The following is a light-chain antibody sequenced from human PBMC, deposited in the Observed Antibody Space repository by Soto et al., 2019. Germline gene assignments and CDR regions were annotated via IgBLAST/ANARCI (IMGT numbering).Light chain of an antibody. V-gene: IGKV3-20*01. CDR2: GAP. CDR1: QSVSSSY. Sequence: EILLTQSPGSLSLSPGDRATLFCRASQSVSSSYLAWYRQRPGQAPRLLIYGAPTRATDIPPRFSGSGSGTDFTLTIVRLEPEDFAGYHCQQYSSSPPPFGGGTKVAIK. CDR3: QQYSSSPPP. J-gene: IGKJ4*01.